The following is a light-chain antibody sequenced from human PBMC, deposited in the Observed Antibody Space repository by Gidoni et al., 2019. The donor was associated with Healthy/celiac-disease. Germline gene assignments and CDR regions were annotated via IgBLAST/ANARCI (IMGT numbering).Light chain of an antibody. V-gene: IGKV1-39*01. Sequence: DIQMTQSPSSLSASVGDRVTITCRASQSISSYLNWYQQKPGKAPKLLIYAASSLQSGVPSRFSGSGSETDFTLTISSLQPEDFATYYCQQSYSTPRTFXQXTKVXIK. J-gene: IGKJ1*01. CDR2: AAS. CDR3: QQSYSTPRT. CDR1: QSISSY.